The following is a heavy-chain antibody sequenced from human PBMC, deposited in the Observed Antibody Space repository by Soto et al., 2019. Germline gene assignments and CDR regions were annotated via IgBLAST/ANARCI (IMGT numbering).Heavy chain of an antibody. Sequence: PSQTLSLTCTVSGGSISSYYWSWIRQPPGKQLEWIGFIYSSGSTNYNPSLKSRVTMSVDTSKNQFSLKLRSVIVADTAVYHCARFVRSCSGTTCYTRADVWGQGTTVTVSS. J-gene: IGHJ6*02. CDR3: ARFVRSCSGTTCYTRADV. CDR1: GGSISSYY. CDR2: IYSSGST. V-gene: IGHV4-59*01. D-gene: IGHD2-2*02.